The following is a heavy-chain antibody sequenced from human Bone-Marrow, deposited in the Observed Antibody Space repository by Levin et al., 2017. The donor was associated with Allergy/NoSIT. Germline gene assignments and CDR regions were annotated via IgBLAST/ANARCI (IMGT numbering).Heavy chain of an antibody. V-gene: IGHV3-9*01. CDR3: AKDRNPGISSFDY. J-gene: IGHJ4*02. D-gene: IGHD1-14*01. CDR2: ISWNSGSI. Sequence: SLKISCAASGFTFDDYAMHWVRQAPGKGLEWVSGISWNSGSIDYADSVKGRFTISRDNAKNSLFLQMNSLRAEDTALYYCAKDRNPGISSFDYWGQGTLVTVSS. CDR1: GFTFDDYA.